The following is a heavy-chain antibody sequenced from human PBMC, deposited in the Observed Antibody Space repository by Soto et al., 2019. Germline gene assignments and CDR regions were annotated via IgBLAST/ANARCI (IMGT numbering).Heavy chain of an antibody. CDR3: AREVSRTGAFDY. J-gene: IGHJ4*02. CDR1: GGSISSLNDY. CDR2: IFDSGTA. Sequence: QVQLEQSGPGLVKPSQTLSLTCKISGGSISSLNDYWSWIRQSPGEGLEWIGYIFDSGTAHYNPSLKGRVRISGDTSQSQFSLTIQSVTVADTAVYYCAREVSRTGAFDYWGQGILVTVSS. V-gene: IGHV4-31*02. D-gene: IGHD2-8*02.